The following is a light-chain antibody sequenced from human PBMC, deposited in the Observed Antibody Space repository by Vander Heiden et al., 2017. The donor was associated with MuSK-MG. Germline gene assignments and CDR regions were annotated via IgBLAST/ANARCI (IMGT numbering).Light chain of an antibody. CDR2: GAS. V-gene: IGKV3-15*01. J-gene: IGKJ2*01. Sequence: EIVMTQSPATLSVSPGERATLSCRASQSVSSNLAWYQQKHGQAPRLLIYGASTRATGIPARFSGSGSGTEFTLTISSLQSEDFAVYYCQQYKNWPPLYTFGQGTKLEIK. CDR1: QSVSSN. CDR3: QQYKNWPPLYT.